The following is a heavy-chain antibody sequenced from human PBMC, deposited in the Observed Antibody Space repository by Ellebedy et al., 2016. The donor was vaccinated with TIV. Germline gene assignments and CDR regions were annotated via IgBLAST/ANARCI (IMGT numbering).Heavy chain of an antibody. CDR2: IRQEGDEI. D-gene: IGHD4-17*01. Sequence: PGGSLRLSCAASGFNFRGYRMTWVRQAPGKGLEWVAKIRQEGDEIYYVESVKGRFTISRDNAKNSLFLQMNSLRVEDTAVYYCARRASYGDYAVQVNPWFDPWGQGTLVTVSS. CDR1: GFNFRGYR. J-gene: IGHJ5*02. V-gene: IGHV3-7*01. CDR3: ARRASYGDYAVQVNPWFDP.